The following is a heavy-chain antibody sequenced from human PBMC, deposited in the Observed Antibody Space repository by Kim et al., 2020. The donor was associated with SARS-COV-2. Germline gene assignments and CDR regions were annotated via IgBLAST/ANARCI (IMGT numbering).Heavy chain of an antibody. V-gene: IGHV1-18*01. D-gene: IGHD3-10*01. Sequence: ASVKVSCKASGYTFTSYGISWVQQAPGQGLEWMGWISAYNGNTNYAQKLQGRVTMTTDTSTSTAYMELRSLRSDDTAVYYCARGDMVRGVSDYYYYGMDVWGQGTTVTVSS. CDR3: ARGDMVRGVSDYYYYGMDV. CDR2: ISAYNGNT. CDR1: GYTFTSYG. J-gene: IGHJ6*02.